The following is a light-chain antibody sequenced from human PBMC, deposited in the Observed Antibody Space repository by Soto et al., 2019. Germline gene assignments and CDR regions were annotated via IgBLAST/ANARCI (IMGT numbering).Light chain of an antibody. CDR1: QSLNSGY. J-gene: IGKJ2*01. V-gene: IGKV3-20*01. CDR2: GAS. Sequence: IVLTQSPGTLSLSPGEGASVSCRASQSLNSGYLAWYQQKPGQAPRLPIYGASSRATGIPDRFSGSRSGTNFTLTISRLEPEDFAVYFCQQYGSAPYTFGQGTKLEIK. CDR3: QQYGSAPYT.